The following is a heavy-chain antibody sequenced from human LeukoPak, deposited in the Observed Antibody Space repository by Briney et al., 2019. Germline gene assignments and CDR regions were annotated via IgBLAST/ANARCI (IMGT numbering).Heavy chain of an antibody. CDR3: ARGPGSSGGAYVGDY. Sequence: PGGSLRLSCTASGFTFSYHWMHWVRQVPGKGLVWISRTDGGGSSTSYADSVKGRFSISRDNSKSTLYLQMSSLRAEDTAVYYCARGPGSSGGAYVGDYWGHGTLVTVSS. CDR2: TDGGGSST. CDR1: GFTFSYHW. V-gene: IGHV3-74*01. D-gene: IGHD3-22*01. J-gene: IGHJ4*01.